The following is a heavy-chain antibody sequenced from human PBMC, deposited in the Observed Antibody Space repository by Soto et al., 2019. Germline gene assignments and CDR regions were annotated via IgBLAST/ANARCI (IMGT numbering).Heavy chain of an antibody. CDR1: GFTFSSYS. CDR3: ARVLLCFGELMDY. D-gene: IGHD3-10*01. J-gene: IGHJ4*02. Sequence: PGGSLRLSCAASGFTFSSYSMNWVRQAPGKGLEWVSYISSISITIYYADSVKGRFTISRVNAKNSLFLKMNSLRAEDTAVYYCARVLLCFGELMDYWGQGTLVTVSS. CDR2: ISSISITI. V-gene: IGHV3-48*01.